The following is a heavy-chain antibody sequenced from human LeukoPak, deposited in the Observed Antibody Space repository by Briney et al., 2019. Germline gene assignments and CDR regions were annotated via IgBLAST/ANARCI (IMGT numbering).Heavy chain of an antibody. V-gene: IGHV1-2*02. D-gene: IGHD3-22*01. Sequence: ASVKVSCKASGYTFTGYYMHRVRQAPGQGLEWMGWINPNSGGTNYAQKFQGRVTMTRDTSISTAYMELSRLRSDDTAVYYCARDYDYYYDSSGYYFSWGQGTLVTVSS. CDR2: INPNSGGT. CDR1: GYTFTGYY. J-gene: IGHJ4*02. CDR3: ARDYDYYYDSSGYYFS.